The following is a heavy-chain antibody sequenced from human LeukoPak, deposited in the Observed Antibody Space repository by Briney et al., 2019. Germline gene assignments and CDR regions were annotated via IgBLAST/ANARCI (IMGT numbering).Heavy chain of an antibody. CDR3: AKDEEARDAFDI. CDR2: ISSGSDFI. J-gene: IGHJ4*02. Sequence: PGGSLRLSCAASGFSFNTYTMTWVRQAPGKGLEWVSSISSGSDFIYYADSVKGRFTISRDNARNTLFLQMTILGAEDTAVYYCAKDEEARDAFDIWGQGALVTVSS. CDR1: GFSFNTYT. D-gene: IGHD3-16*01. V-gene: IGHV3-21*01.